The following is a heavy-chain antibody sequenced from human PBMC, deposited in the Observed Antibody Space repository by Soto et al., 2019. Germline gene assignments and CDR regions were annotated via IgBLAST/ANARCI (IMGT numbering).Heavy chain of an antibody. Sequence: ASVKVSCKASGYTFTGYYMHWVRQAPGQGLEWMGWINPNSGGTNYAQKFQGWVTMTRDTSISTAYMELSRLRSDDTAVYYCARYSSGWYRARDDFDIWGQGTMVTVSS. CDR2: INPNSGGT. D-gene: IGHD6-19*01. CDR1: GYTFTGYY. J-gene: IGHJ3*02. V-gene: IGHV1-2*04. CDR3: ARYSSGWYRARDDFDI.